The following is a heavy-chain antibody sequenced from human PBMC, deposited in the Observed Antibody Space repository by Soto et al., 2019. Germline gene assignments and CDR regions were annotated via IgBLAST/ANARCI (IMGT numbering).Heavy chain of an antibody. V-gene: IGHV4-28*01. CDR1: GYSISSSNW. Sequence: QVQLQESGPGLVKPSDTLSLTCAVSGYSISSSNWWGWIRQPPGKGLEWIGYIYYSGTTYYNPSLKNRVTTSVDTSKNQFSLKLTSVTAVDTAVYYCARREIQGPIDYWGQGTLVTVSS. CDR2: IYYSGTT. J-gene: IGHJ4*02. CDR3: ARREIQGPIDY. D-gene: IGHD1-26*01.